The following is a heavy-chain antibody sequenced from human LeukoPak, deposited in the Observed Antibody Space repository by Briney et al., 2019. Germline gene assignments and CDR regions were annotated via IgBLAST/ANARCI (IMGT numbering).Heavy chain of an antibody. CDR1: GGSISSYY. CDR2: IYYSGST. V-gene: IGHV4-59*01. Sequence: SETLSLTCTVTGGSISSYYWRWLRQPPGKRLEWIGYIYYSGSTNYNPSLKSRVTISVDTSKNQFSLKLSSVTAADTAVYYCASSSSSGWTFDYWGQGTLVTVSS. J-gene: IGHJ4*02. CDR3: ASSSSSGWTFDY. D-gene: IGHD6-19*01.